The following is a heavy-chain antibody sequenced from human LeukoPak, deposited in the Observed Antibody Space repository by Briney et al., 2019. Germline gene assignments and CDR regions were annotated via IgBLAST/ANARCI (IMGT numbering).Heavy chain of an antibody. Sequence: TGGSLRLSCAASGFTFNNYWMNWVRQAPGKGLVWVSRIKGDGSTATYADSVKGRFSISRDNAKNTLYLQMNSLRAEDTAVYYCAKSDWFDPWGQGTLVTVSS. CDR2: IKGDGSTA. CDR1: GFTFNNYW. CDR3: AKSDWFDP. J-gene: IGHJ5*02. V-gene: IGHV3-74*01.